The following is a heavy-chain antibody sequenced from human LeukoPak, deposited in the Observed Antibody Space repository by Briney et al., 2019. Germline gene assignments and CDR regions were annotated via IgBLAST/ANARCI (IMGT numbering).Heavy chain of an antibody. CDR2: INWNGGST. CDR1: GFTFDDYG. D-gene: IGHD2-2*01. Sequence: RPGGSLRLSCAASGFTFDDYGMSWVRQAPGKGLEWVSGINWNGGSTGYADSVKGRFTISRDNAKNSLYLQMNSLRAEDTALYYCARSGFYCSSTSCYDGYYYYYYMDVWGEGTTVTVSS. J-gene: IGHJ6*03. V-gene: IGHV3-20*04. CDR3: ARSGFYCSSTSCYDGYYYYYYMDV.